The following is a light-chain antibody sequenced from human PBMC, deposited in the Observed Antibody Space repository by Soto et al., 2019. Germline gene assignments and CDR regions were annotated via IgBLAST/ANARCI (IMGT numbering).Light chain of an antibody. V-gene: IGLV2-14*01. CDR3: SSYTSSNTVL. J-gene: IGLJ2*01. CDR1: SSDVSAYNY. CDR2: GVS. Sequence: QSALTQPASVSGSPGQSITISCTGSSSDVSAYNYVSWYQQHPGKAPKLMIYGVSNRPSGVSNRFSGSKSGNTASLTISGLQADDEADYYCSSYTSSNTVLFGGGTKLTVL.